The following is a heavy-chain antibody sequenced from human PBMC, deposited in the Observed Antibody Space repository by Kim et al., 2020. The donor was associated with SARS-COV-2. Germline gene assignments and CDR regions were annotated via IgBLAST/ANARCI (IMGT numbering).Heavy chain of an antibody. J-gene: IGHJ4*02. Sequence: GGSLRLSCAASGFTFSDYYMSWIRQAPGKGLEWVSYISSSGSTIYYADSVKGRFTISRDNAKNSLYLQMNSLRAEDTAVYYCARDAEGYCSGGSCYLRGYFDYWGQGTLVTVSS. CDR3: ARDAEGYCSGGSCYLRGYFDY. V-gene: IGHV3-11*01. CDR1: GFTFSDYY. D-gene: IGHD2-15*01. CDR2: ISSSGSTI.